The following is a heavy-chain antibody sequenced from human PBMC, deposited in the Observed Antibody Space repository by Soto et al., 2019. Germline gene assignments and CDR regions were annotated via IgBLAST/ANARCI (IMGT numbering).Heavy chain of an antibody. V-gene: IGHV1-8*01. D-gene: IGHD2-2*01. J-gene: IGHJ6*02. Sequence: QVQLVQSGAEVKKPGASVKVSCKASGYTFTSYDINWVRQATGQGLEWMGWMNPNSGNTGYAQKFQGRVTMTRNTSISTAYMELSSLRSEDTAVYYCASGIVLVPAAILSYYYYYGMDVWGQGTTVTVSS. CDR1: GYTFTSYD. CDR3: ASGIVLVPAAILSYYYYYGMDV. CDR2: MNPNSGNT.